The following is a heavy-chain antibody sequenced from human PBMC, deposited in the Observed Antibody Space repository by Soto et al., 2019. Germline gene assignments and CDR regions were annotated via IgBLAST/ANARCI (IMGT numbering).Heavy chain of an antibody. V-gene: IGHV4-34*01. Sequence: SETLSLTCAVYGGSFSGYYWSWIRQPPGKGLEWIGEINHSGSTNYNPSLKSRVTISVDTSKNQFSLKLSSVTAADTAVYYCARRGIWFGELLSFYYYCGMDVWGQGTTVTVSS. CDR2: INHSGST. CDR3: ARRGIWFGELLSFYYYCGMDV. CDR1: GGSFSGYY. D-gene: IGHD3-10*01. J-gene: IGHJ6*02.